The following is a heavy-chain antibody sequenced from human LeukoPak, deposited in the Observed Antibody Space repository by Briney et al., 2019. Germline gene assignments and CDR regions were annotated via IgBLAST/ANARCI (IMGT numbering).Heavy chain of an antibody. V-gene: IGHV3-7*01. D-gene: IGHD2-2*01. CDR2: IKQDGSEK. Sequence: QTGGSLRLSCAASGFTFSSYWMSWVRQAPGKGLEWVANIKQDGSEKYYVDSVKGRFTISRDNAKNSLYLQMNSLRAEDTAVYYCARDLGCSSTMCYEGGHWFDPWGQGTLVTVSS. CDR3: ARDLGCSSTMCYEGGHWFDP. CDR1: GFTFSSYW. J-gene: IGHJ5*02.